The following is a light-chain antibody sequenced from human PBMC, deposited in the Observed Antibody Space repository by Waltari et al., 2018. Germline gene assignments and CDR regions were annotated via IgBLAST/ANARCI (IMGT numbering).Light chain of an antibody. CDR2: GAS. CDR1: QSVSSN. J-gene: IGKJ1*01. V-gene: IGKV3-15*01. Sequence: EIVMTQSPATLSVSPGERATLSCRASQSVSSNLAWYQQKPGQAPRLLIYGASARAAGIPARFTGRGSGTEFTLTISSVQSEDFAVYYCQQYNNWPRTFGQGTKVEIK. CDR3: QQYNNWPRT.